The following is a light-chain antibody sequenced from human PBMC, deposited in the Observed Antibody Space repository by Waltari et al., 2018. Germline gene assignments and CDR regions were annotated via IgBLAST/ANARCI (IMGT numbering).Light chain of an antibody. CDR3: MQATYWPWT. CDR2: KVS. Sequence: DVVMTQPPLSLPVTLGPPASISCRSSQSLVHSSGNTYLSWCQQGAGQYPRRLIYKVSNRDSGDPDRVSGSGSGTDFTLKISRVEAEDVGVYYCMQATYWPWTFGQGTKVEIK. V-gene: IGKV2-30*02. CDR1: QSLVHSSGNTY. J-gene: IGKJ1*01.